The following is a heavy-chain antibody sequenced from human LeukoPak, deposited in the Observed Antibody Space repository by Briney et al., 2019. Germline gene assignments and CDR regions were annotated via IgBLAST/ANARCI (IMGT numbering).Heavy chain of an antibody. CDR1: GFTFSSYW. D-gene: IGHD3-9*01. CDR3: ARDGGYYDILTG. CDR2: INTDGSTT. Sequence: GGSLRLSCAASGFTFSSYWMHWVRQTPGKGLVWVSHINTDGSTTNYADSVKGRFTISRDNAKNTLYLQMNSLRAEDTAVYYCARDGGYYDILTGWGQGTLVTVSS. V-gene: IGHV3-74*01. J-gene: IGHJ4*02.